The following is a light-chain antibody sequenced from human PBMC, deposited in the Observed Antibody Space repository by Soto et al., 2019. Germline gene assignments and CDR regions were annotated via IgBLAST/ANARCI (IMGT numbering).Light chain of an antibody. J-gene: IGKJ2*01. CDR3: QYYDSSYPT. Sequence: DIQMTQSPSTLSASVGDGVTITCRASQNISVWLAWYQQRPGKAPKFLIYDASSLETGVPSRFSGSGSGTEFSLTIHSLQPDDFATYYCQYYDSSYPTFGQGTILAIK. CDR2: DAS. CDR1: QNISVW. V-gene: IGKV1-5*01.